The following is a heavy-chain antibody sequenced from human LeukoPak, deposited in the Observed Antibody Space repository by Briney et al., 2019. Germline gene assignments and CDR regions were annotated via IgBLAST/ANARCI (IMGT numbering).Heavy chain of an antibody. CDR3: ARVPFNIKLVGLRYYYYGMDV. CDR1: GFTFNNYA. J-gene: IGHJ6*02. CDR2: ISYDGSNK. Sequence: GGSLRLSCAASGFTFNNYAMHWVRQAPGKGLEWVAVISYDGSNKYYAASVKGRFTISRDNSKNTLYLQMNSLRAEDTAVYYCARVPFNIKLVGLRYYYYGMDVWGQGTTVTVSS. D-gene: IGHD6-6*01. V-gene: IGHV3-30-3*01.